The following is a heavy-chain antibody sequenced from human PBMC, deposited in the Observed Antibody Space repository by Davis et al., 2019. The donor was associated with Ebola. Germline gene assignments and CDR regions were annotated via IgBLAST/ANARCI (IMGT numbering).Heavy chain of an antibody. V-gene: IGHV3-48*02. CDR1: GFTFSSYS. Sequence: GESLKISCAASGFTFSSYSMNWVRQAPGKGLEWVSYISSSSSTIYYADSVKGRFTISRDNAKNSLYLQMNSLRDEDTAVYYCAREPLYSSSSGLWGYYYYYYGMDVWGQGTTVTVSS. J-gene: IGHJ6*02. D-gene: IGHD6-6*01. CDR2: ISSSSSTI. CDR3: AREPLYSSSSGLWGYYYYYYGMDV.